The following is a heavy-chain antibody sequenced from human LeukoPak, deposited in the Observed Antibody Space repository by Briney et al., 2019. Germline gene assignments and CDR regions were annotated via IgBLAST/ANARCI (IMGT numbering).Heavy chain of an antibody. CDR2: INSDGSTT. V-gene: IGHV3-74*01. D-gene: IGHD3-10*01. J-gene: IGHJ4*02. CDR3: ARGAWSASGNYLIDY. CDR1: GFTFSSFW. Sequence: GGSLRLSCAASGFTFSSFWMHWVRQVPGKGLVWVSRINSDGSTTDYADSVKGRCIISRDNAKNTLYLQMSSLRAEDTAVYYCARGAWSASGNYLIDYWGQGTLVTVSS.